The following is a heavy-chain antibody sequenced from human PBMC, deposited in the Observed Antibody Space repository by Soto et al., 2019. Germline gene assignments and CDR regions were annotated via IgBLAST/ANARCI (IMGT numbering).Heavy chain of an antibody. Sequence: QVQLVESGGGVVQPGRSLRLSCAASGFTFSSYAMHWVRQAPGKGLEWVAVISYDGSNKYYADPVKGRFTISRDNSKNTLYLQMNNLRVEDTAVYYCARADYYDEGIDYWGQGTLVTVSS. CDR1: GFTFSSYA. D-gene: IGHD3-22*01. CDR3: ARADYYDEGIDY. CDR2: ISYDGSNK. J-gene: IGHJ4*02. V-gene: IGHV3-30-3*01.